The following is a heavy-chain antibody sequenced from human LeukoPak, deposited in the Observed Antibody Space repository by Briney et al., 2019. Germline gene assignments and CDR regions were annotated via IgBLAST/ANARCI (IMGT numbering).Heavy chain of an antibody. CDR2: ISAYNGNT. V-gene: IGHV1-18*01. D-gene: IGHD3-9*01. Sequence: ASVQVSCKASGYTFPSYGISWVRQAPGQGLELMGWISAYNGNTNYAQKFQGRLTMTEDTSTDTAYMELRSLRSDDTAVYYCATSVRYSDWSFFRLAYWGQGTQVTVSS. J-gene: IGHJ4*02. CDR3: ATSVRYSDWSFFRLAY. CDR1: GYTFPSYG.